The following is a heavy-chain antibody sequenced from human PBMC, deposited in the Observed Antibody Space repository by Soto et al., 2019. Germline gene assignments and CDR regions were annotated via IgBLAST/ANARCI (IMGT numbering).Heavy chain of an antibody. CDR2: ISGSGGNA. D-gene: IGHD1-26*01. CDR3: AKDGASGSYPPYYYFGMDV. J-gene: IGHJ6*02. Sequence: HPGGSLRLSCGASGFTFSSYAMSWVRQAPGKGLEWVSTISGSGGNAYYADSVKGRFSISRDNSKNTLRLQMNSLRADDTAVYYCAKDGASGSYPPYYYFGMDVWGQGTTVTVS. V-gene: IGHV3-23*01. CDR1: GFTFSSYA.